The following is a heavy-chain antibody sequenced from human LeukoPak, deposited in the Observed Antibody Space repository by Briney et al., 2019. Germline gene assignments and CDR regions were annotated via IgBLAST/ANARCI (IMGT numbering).Heavy chain of an antibody. D-gene: IGHD6-6*01. J-gene: IGHJ6*03. V-gene: IGHV4-39*01. CDR1: GGSISSSSYY. CDR3: VRPSYSSSSYYYYYMDV. Sequence: SETLSLTCTVSGGSISSSSYYWGWIRQPPGKGLEWIGSIYYSGSTYYNPSLKSRVTISVDTSKNQFSLKLSSVTAADTAVYYCVRPSYSSSSYYYYYMDVWGKGTTVTVSS. CDR2: IYYSGST.